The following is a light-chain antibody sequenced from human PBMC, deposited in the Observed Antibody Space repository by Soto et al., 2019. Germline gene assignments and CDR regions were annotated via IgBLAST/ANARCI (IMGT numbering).Light chain of an antibody. J-gene: IGLJ1*01. CDR3: SSYTSSSTDYV. V-gene: IGLV2-14*01. Sequence: QSALTQPASVSGSPGQSITISCTGTSSDVGGYNYVSWYQQHPGKAPKLMIYDVSNRPSGVSSRFSGSKSGNTASLTISGLQAEDEADHYCSSYTSSSTDYVFGTGTKLTVL. CDR1: SSDVGGYNY. CDR2: DVS.